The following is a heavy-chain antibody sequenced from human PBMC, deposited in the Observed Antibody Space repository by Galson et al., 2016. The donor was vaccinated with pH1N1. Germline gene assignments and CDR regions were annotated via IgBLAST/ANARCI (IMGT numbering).Heavy chain of an antibody. CDR2: VNPDSGST. V-gene: IGHV1-2*02. CDR1: GYTFTGYY. J-gene: IGHJ5*02. Sequence: CKASGYTFTGYYIHWVRQAPGQGLEWMGWVNPDSGSTTYAQNLLGRVTMTRDTSISTAFMEVNSLKSDDTAVYYCARVSSSIPFDPWGQGTLVTVSS. CDR3: ARVSSSIPFDP. D-gene: IGHD6-13*01.